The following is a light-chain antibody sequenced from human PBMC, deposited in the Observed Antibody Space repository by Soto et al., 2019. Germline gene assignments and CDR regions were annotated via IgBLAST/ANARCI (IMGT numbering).Light chain of an antibody. V-gene: IGLV2-11*01. CDR3: CSYAGSPRYV. J-gene: IGLJ1*01. CDR1: SSDVGGFNY. Sequence: QSALTQPRSVSGSPGQSVTISCTGTSSDVGGFNYVSWYQHHPGKAPKVRIYDVSERPSGVPDRFSGSKSGNTASLTISGLQAEDEADYYCCSYAGSPRYVFGTGTKVTVL. CDR2: DVS.